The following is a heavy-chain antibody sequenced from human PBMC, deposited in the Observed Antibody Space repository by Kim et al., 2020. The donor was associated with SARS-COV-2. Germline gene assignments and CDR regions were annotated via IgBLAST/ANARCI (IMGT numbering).Heavy chain of an antibody. CDR3: VRGTLLTSGIDDS. V-gene: IGHV3-74*01. J-gene: IGHJ5*01. D-gene: IGHD3-9*01. Sequence: GGSLRLSCAASGFTFSTYWMHWVRQAPGKGLMWVSHISADGAYSNYADSVKGRFTISRDNSKNTLFLQVHSLRAEDSATYYRVRGTLLTSGIDDSWGQGTLVTVSS. CDR1: GFTFSTYW. CDR2: ISADGAYS.